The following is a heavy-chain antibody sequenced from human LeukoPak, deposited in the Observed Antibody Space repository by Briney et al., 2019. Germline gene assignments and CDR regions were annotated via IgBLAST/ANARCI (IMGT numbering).Heavy chain of an antibody. CDR3: ARGITIFGVAKYAMDV. CDR2: ISGRTDNS. D-gene: IGHD3-3*01. J-gene: IGHJ6*02. V-gene: IGHV3-23*01. CDR1: GFSFSIHA. Sequence: GGSLRLSCAASGFSFSIHAMSWVRQAPGKGLEWVSGISGRTDNSDYADAVKGRFTISRDNSKDTVFLQMNSLRVEDTAVYYCARGITIFGVAKYAMDVWGQGTTVTVSS.